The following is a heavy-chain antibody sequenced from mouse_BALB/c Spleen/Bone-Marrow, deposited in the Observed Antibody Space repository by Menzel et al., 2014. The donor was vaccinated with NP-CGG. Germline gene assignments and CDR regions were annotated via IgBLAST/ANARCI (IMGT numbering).Heavy chain of an antibody. Sequence: VQLQQSGAELVRPGASVTLSCKASGYTFTDYEMHWLKQTPVHGLEWIGAIGPGTGGTAYNQKFKGRATLTTDKSSSTAYMELRSLTSEDSAVYYCTRLDSSGYGAYWGQGTLVTVSA. CDR3: TRLDSSGYGAY. J-gene: IGHJ3*01. V-gene: IGHV1-15*01. D-gene: IGHD3-2*01. CDR2: IGPGTGGT. CDR1: GYTFTDYE.